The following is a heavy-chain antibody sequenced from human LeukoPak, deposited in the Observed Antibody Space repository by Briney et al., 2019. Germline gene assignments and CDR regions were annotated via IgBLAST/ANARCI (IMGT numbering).Heavy chain of an antibody. V-gene: IGHV3-30*02. CDR1: GFTFSSFG. J-gene: IGHJ4*02. Sequence: GGSLRLSCAASGFTFSSFGMHWVRQAPGKGLEWVAFIRFDGNNQYYADSVKGRFTISRDNSKSTLYLQMNSLRAEDTAVYYCAKASAMIVVVSKHFDYWGQGTLVTVSS. CDR3: AKASAMIVVVSKHFDY. D-gene: IGHD3-22*01. CDR2: IRFDGNNQ.